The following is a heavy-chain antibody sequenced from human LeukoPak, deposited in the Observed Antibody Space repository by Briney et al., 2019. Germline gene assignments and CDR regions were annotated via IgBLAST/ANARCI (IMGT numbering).Heavy chain of an antibody. Sequence: SETLSLTCAVYGGSFSGYYWSWIRQPPGKGLEWIGEINHSGSTNYNPSLKSRVTISVDTFKNQFSLKLSSVTAADTAVYYCARNKAGCFDPWGPGTLVTVSS. CDR1: GGSFSGYY. D-gene: IGHD1/OR15-1a*01. CDR2: INHSGST. V-gene: IGHV4-34*01. J-gene: IGHJ5*02. CDR3: ARNKAGCFDP.